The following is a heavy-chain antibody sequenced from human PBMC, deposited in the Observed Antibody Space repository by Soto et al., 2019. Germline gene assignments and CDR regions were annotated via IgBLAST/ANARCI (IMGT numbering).Heavy chain of an antibody. D-gene: IGHD4-17*01. V-gene: IGHV1-18*01. CDR1: GYTFTSYG. CDR3: ARPLTLYGDYVSGYYFDY. Sequence: QVQLVQSGAEVKKPGASVKVSCKASGYTFTSYGISWVRQAPGQGLEWMGWISAYNGNTNYAQKLQGRVTMTTDTSTSTAYMELRSLRSDDTAVYYCARPLTLYGDYVSGYYFDYWGQGTLVTVSS. J-gene: IGHJ4*02. CDR2: ISAYNGNT.